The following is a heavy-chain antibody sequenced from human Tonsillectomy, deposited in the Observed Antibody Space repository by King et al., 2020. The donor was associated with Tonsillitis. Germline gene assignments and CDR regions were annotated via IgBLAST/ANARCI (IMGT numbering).Heavy chain of an antibody. D-gene: IGHD6-19*01. CDR2: IYYSGST. V-gene: IGHV4-61*01. CDR1: GGSVSSGSYY. J-gene: IGHJ4*02. CDR3: ARDLYSRGWYYFDY. Sequence: QVQLQESGPGLVKPSETLSLTCTVSGGSVSSGSYYWSWIRQPPGKGLEWIGYIYYSGSTNYNPSLKGRVTISVDTSKNQFSLKLNSVTAADTAVYYCARDLYSRGWYYFDYWGQGTLVTVSS.